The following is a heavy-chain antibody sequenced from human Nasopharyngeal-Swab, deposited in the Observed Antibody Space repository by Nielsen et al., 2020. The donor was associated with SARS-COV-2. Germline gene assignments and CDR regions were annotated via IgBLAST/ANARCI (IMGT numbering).Heavy chain of an antibody. Sequence: GESLKISCAASGFTFSSYAMSWVRQTPGKGLEWVSAISGSGGSTYYADSVKGRFTISRDNSKNTLYLQMNSLRAEDTAVYYCAKDYNSVGWGSNEIYYMDVWGKGTTVTVSS. CDR2: ISGSGGST. CDR1: GFTFSSYA. D-gene: IGHD3-16*01. J-gene: IGHJ6*03. CDR3: AKDYNSVGWGSNEIYYMDV. V-gene: IGHV3-23*01.